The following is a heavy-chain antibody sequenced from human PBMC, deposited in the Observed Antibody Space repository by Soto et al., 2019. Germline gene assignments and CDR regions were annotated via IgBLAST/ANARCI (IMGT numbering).Heavy chain of an antibody. J-gene: IGHJ6*01. D-gene: IGHD3-22*01. CDR3: ARGLPYYYDFPLHCSGAFFFYWMGV. V-gene: IGHV1-46*01. CDR1: GYNLPMSS. Sequence: CTATGYNLPMSSFPWERKAPGRRVGWMGKINPIGGSTSYAQKCQGRVTMTRDTSTSTVYMELSSLRSEDTAVYYCARGLPYYYDFPLHCSGAFFFYWMGVRGKATSFPVSS. CDR2: INPIGGST.